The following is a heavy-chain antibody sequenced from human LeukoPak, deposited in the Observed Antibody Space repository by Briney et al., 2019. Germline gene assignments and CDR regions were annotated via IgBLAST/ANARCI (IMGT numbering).Heavy chain of an antibody. J-gene: IGHJ6*02. Sequence: PSETLSLTCTVSGGSISSSDYYWSWIRQPPGKGLEWIGYIYYSGSTYYNPSLKSRVTISVDMSKNQFSLKLSSVTAADTAVYYCARETITIFGVVIHYGMDVWGQGTTVTVSS. V-gene: IGHV4-30-4*01. CDR2: IYYSGST. CDR3: ARETITIFGVVIHYGMDV. CDR1: GGSISSSDYY. D-gene: IGHD3-3*01.